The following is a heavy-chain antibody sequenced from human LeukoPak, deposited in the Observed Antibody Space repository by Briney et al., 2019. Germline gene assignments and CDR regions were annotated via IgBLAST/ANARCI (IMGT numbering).Heavy chain of an antibody. CDR1: GFTFSSYN. Sequence: GGSLRLSCAASGFTFSSYNTNWVRQAPGKGLEWVSSITSSSTYIYYADSVKGRFTISRDNAKNSLYLQMNSLRAEDTAVYYCARDPYSGGYGDYYYYYMDVWGKGTTVTISS. CDR2: ITSSSTYI. D-gene: IGHD1-26*01. V-gene: IGHV3-21*01. J-gene: IGHJ6*03. CDR3: ARDPYSGGYGDYYYYYMDV.